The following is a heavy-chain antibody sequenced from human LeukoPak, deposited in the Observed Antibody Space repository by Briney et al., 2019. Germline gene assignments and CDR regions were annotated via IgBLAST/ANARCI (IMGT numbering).Heavy chain of an antibody. J-gene: IGHJ4*02. CDR2: ISYDGSNK. V-gene: IGHV3-30*18. Sequence: PGGSLRLSCAASGFTFSSYGMHWVRQAPGKGLEWVAVISYDGSNKYYADSVKGRFTISRDNSKNTLYLQMNSLRAEDTAVYYCAKLSDCSGGSCYSENYFDYWGQGTLATVSS. CDR3: AKLSDCSGGSCYSENYFDY. CDR1: GFTFSSYG. D-gene: IGHD2-15*01.